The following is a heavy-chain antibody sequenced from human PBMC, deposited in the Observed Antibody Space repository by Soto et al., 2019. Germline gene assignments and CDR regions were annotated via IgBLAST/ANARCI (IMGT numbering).Heavy chain of an antibody. J-gene: IGHJ4*02. CDR1: GYSFTSYW. CDR2: IYPGDSDT. Sequence: GESLKISCKGSGYSFTSYWIGWVRQMPGKGLEWMGIIYPGDSDTRYSPSFQGQVTISADKSISTAYLQWSSLKASDTAMYYCARPFLAWGDSDLRADYWGQGTLVTVSS. V-gene: IGHV5-51*01. D-gene: IGHD2-21*02. CDR3: ARPFLAWGDSDLRADY.